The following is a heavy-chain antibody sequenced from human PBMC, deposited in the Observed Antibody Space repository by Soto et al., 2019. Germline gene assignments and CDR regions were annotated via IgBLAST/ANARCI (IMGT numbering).Heavy chain of an antibody. D-gene: IGHD3-10*01. V-gene: IGHV1-46*03. J-gene: IGHJ4*02. CDR3: SRVDPGETSPFDH. CDR1: GYIFTSYY. Sequence: GASVKVSCKASGYIFTSYYIYWVRQAPGQGLEWMGWINPFDGSRMFAQAFQGRVTMTRDTSTSTVYMELSSLRSEDTAVYYCSRVDPGETSPFDHWGQGTLVTVSS. CDR2: INPFDGSR.